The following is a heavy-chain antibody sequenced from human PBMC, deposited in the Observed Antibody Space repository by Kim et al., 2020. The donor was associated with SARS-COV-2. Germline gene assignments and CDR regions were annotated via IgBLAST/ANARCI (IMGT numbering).Heavy chain of an antibody. D-gene: IGHD4-17*01. CDR2: IYHSGST. CDR1: GYSISSGYY. J-gene: IGHJ4*02. V-gene: IGHV4-38-2*02. CDR3: ARARTTVVYFDY. Sequence: SETLSLTCTVSGYSISSGYYWGWIRQPPGKGLEWIGSIYHSGSTYYNPSLKSRVTISVDTSKNQFSLKLSSVTAADTAVYYCARARTTVVYFDYWGQGTLVTVSS.